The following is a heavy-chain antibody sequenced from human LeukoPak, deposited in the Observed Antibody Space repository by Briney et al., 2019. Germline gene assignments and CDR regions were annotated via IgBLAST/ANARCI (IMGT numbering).Heavy chain of an antibody. J-gene: IGHJ4*02. CDR1: GGSFSGYY. D-gene: IGHD3-10*01. CDR2: INHGGST. Sequence: LKPSETLSLTCAVYGGSFSGYYWSWIRQPPGKGLEWIGEINHGGSTNYNPSLKSRVTISVDTSKNQFSLKLSSVTAADTAVYYCARGRYYGSGSYHYWGQGTLVTVSS. CDR3: ARGRYYGSGSYHY. V-gene: IGHV4-34*01.